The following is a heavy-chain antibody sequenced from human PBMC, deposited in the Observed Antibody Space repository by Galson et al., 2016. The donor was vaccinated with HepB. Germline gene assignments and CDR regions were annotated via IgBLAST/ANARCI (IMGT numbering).Heavy chain of an antibody. V-gene: IGHV3-11*04. CDR2: ISSSGSTI. J-gene: IGHJ4*02. Sequence: SLRLSCAASGFTFSDYYMSWIRQAPGKGLEWVSYISSSGSTIYYADSVKGRFTISRDNAKNTLSLQMDGLGVEDTAVYYCASAYYIMGPFDNWGQGTLVTVSS. CDR1: GFTFSDYY. D-gene: IGHD3-10*01. CDR3: ASAYYIMGPFDN.